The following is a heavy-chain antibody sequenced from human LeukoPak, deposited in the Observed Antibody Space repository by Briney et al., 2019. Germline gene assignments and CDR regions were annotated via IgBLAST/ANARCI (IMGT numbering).Heavy chain of an antibody. CDR3: ARHYRAYYYDSSGYLPFDY. D-gene: IGHD3-22*01. Sequence: GESLQISCKGSGYSFTSYWIGWVRQLPGKGLEWMGIIYPGDSDTRYSPSFQGQVTISADKSISTAYLQWSSLKASDTAMYYCARHYRAYYYDSSGYLPFDYWGQGTLVTVSS. V-gene: IGHV5-51*01. CDR2: IYPGDSDT. CDR1: GYSFTSYW. J-gene: IGHJ4*02.